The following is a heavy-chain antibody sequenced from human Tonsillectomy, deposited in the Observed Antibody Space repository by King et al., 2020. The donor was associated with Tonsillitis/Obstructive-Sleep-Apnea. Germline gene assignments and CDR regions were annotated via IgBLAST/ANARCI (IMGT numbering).Heavy chain of an antibody. V-gene: IGHV1-2*06. Sequence: QLVQSGAEVKKPGASVKVSCKASGYTFTGYYMHWVRQAPGQGLEWMGRINPNSGGTNYAQKFQGRVTMTRDTSISTAYMELSRLRSDDTAVYYCARDPEVGTKYYMDVWGQGTTVTVSS. CDR1: GYTFTGYY. CDR3: ARDPEVGTKYYMDV. CDR2: INPNSGGT. J-gene: IGHJ6*03. D-gene: IGHD1-7*01.